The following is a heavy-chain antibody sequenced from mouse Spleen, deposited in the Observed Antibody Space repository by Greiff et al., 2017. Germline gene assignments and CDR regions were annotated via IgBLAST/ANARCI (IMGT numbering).Heavy chain of an antibody. CDR3: ARRLLRDY. Sequence: EVKVEESGPGLVKPSQSLSLTCSVTGYSITSGYYWNWIRQFPGNKLEWMGYISYDGSNNYNPSLKNRISITRDTSKNQFFLKLNSVTTEDTATYYCARRLLRDYWGQGTTLTVSS. D-gene: IGHD2-3*01. CDR1: GYSITSGYY. CDR2: ISYDGSN. J-gene: IGHJ2*01. V-gene: IGHV3-6*01.